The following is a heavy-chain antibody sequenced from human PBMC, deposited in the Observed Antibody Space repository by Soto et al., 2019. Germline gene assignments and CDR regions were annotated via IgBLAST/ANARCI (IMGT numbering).Heavy chain of an antibody. V-gene: IGHV4-59*01. CDR3: ARYHHDESGWHYYLDP. D-gene: IGHD3-3*01. Sequence: QVQLQESGPGLVKPSETLSLTCTVSGGSLSPYFWTWIRQPPGEGLEWVAYISYSGTTSYKPSLRGRVTMSVETSRNQFSRKLSSVTAADTAVYYCARYHHDESGWHYYLDPWGQGSLVTVSS. CDR1: GGSLSPYF. CDR2: ISYSGTT. J-gene: IGHJ5*02.